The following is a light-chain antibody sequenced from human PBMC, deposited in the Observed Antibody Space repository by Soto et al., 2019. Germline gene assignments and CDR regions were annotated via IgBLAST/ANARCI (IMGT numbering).Light chain of an antibody. CDR2: AVS. CDR1: SRDVGGQNY. Sequence: QSVLTQLPAASGSPGQSVAISCTGTSRDVGGQNYVSWYQQHPGKAPKLIIYAVSNRPSGVPDRFSGSKSGNTASLTISGLRAEDEADYYCCSHPCNNNSVFGTGTKVTVL. J-gene: IGLJ1*01. V-gene: IGLV2-8*01. CDR3: CSHPCNNNSV.